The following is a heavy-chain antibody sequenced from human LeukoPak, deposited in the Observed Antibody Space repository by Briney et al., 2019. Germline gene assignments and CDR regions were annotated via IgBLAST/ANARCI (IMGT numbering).Heavy chain of an antibody. D-gene: IGHD3-3*01. J-gene: IGHJ4*02. CDR2: IYYSGST. V-gene: IGHV4-59*01. CDR3: ARGMYYDFWSGYYKHYFDY. Sequence: SETLSLTCTVSGGSISSYYWSWIRQPPGKGLEWIGHIYYSGSTNYNPSLKSLVTISVDTSKNQFSLKLSSVTAADTAVYYCARGMYYDFWSGYYKHYFDYWGQGTLVTVSS. CDR1: GGSISSYY.